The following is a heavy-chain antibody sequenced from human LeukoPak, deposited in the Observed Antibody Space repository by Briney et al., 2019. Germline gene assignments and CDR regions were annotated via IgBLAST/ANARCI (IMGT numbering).Heavy chain of an antibody. CDR3: ARGPRRYGSGSYYNY. J-gene: IGHJ4*02. Sequence: SETLSLTCAVYGGSFSGYYWGWIRQPPGKGLEWIGEINHSGSTNYNPSLKSRVTISVDTSKNQFSLKLSSVTAADTAVYYCARGPRRYGSGSYYNYWGQGTLVTVSS. V-gene: IGHV4-34*01. CDR2: INHSGST. CDR1: GGSFSGYY. D-gene: IGHD3-10*01.